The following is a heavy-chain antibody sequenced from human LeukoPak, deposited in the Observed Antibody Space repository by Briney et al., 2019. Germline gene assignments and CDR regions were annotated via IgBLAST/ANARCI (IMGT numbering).Heavy chain of an antibody. Sequence: GGSLRLSCAASGFTFSNYAMHWVRQAPGRELEYVSGISSDGGSTYYANSVKGRFTISRDNSKNTLYLQMGSLRPEDMAVYYCARDPLPSGSWSGAFDIWGQGTMVTVSS. D-gene: IGHD6-13*01. CDR3: ARDPLPSGSWSGAFDI. V-gene: IGHV3-64*01. J-gene: IGHJ3*02. CDR2: ISSDGGST. CDR1: GFTFSNYA.